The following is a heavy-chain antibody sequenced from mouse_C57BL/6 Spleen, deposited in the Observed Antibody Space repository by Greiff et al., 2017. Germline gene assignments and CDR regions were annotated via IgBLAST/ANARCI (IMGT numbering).Heavy chain of an antibody. Sequence: EVMLVESGGGLVQPGGSLKLSCAASGFTFSDYYMYWVRQTPEKRLEWVAYISNGGGSTYYPDTVKGRFTIARDNAKNPLYLQMSRLKSEDTAMYYCARQNYSTYAMDYWGQGTSVTVSS. D-gene: IGHD1-1*02. V-gene: IGHV5-12*01. CDR1: GFTFSDYY. CDR2: ISNGGGST. J-gene: IGHJ4*01. CDR3: ARQNYSTYAMDY.